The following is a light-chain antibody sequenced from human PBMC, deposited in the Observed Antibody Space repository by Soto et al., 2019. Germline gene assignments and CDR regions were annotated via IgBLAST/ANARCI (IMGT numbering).Light chain of an antibody. J-gene: IGLJ3*02. CDR3: CSYAASSALWV. Sequence: QSALTQPASVSGSPGQSITISCTGTNSDVGTYELVSWYQQHPGRAPKLMIYEGSKRPSGVSNRFSGSKSGDTASLTISGLQAEDEANYYCCSYAASSALWVFGRGTKLTVL. CDR2: EGS. CDR1: NSDVGTYEL. V-gene: IGLV2-23*01.